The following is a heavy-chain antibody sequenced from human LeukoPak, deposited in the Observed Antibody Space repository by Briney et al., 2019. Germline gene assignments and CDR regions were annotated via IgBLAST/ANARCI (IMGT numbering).Heavy chain of an antibody. CDR2: ISYDGSNK. J-gene: IGHJ6*03. CDR1: GFTFSSYA. V-gene: IGHV3-30*04. D-gene: IGHD1-26*01. CDR3: ARGGWELLDYYYYYMDV. Sequence: GGSLRLSCAASGFTFSSYAMHWVRQAPGKGLEWVAVISYDGSNKYYADSVKGRFTISRDNSKNTLYLQMNSLRAEDTAVYYCARGGWELLDYYYYYMDVWGKGTTVTVSS.